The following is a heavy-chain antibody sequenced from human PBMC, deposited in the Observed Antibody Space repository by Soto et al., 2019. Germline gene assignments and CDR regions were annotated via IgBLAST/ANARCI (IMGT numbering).Heavy chain of an antibody. D-gene: IGHD3-3*01. CDR3: ERDYSVRVWEWFLDY. J-gene: IGHJ4*02. Sequence: GGSLRLSCAASGFTLSSYGMHWVRQAPGKGLEWVAVIWYDGSNKYYADSVKGRFTISRDNSKNTLYLQMNSLRAEDTAVYYWERDYSVRVWEWFLDYWDQG. CDR2: IWYDGSNK. V-gene: IGHV3-33*01. CDR1: GFTLSSYG.